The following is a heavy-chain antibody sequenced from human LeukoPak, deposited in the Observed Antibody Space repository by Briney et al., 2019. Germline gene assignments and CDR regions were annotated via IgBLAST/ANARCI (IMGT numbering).Heavy chain of an antibody. V-gene: IGHV5-51*01. CDR1: GYSFSIYW. CDR2: IYPAGSDT. Sequence: GESLKISCKGSGYSFSIYWIGWVRQMPGKGLEWMGVIYPAGSDTRYSPSFQGQVTISADKSISTAYLQWSSLKASDTAIYYCERSQHTNNWYGDPWGQGTLVTVSS. J-gene: IGHJ5*02. CDR3: ERSQHTNNWYGDP. D-gene: IGHD1-20*01.